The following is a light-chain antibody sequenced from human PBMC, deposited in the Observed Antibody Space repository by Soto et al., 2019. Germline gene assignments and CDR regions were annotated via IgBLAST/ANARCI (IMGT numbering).Light chain of an antibody. CDR3: QQYNNWPRT. J-gene: IGKJ1*01. Sequence: EIVITQSPATLSLSRGERGSLSFRASQSVNSNLAWYQQKAGQAPRLLIYGTSTRATGIPARFSGSGSGTDFTLTISSLQFEDFAVYYCQQYNNWPRTFGQGTKVDIK. CDR2: GTS. V-gene: IGKV3-15*01. CDR1: QSVNSN.